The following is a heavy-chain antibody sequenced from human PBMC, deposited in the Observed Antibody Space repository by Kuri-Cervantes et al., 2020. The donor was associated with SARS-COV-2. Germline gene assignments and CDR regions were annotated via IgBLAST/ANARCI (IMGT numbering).Heavy chain of an antibody. J-gene: IGHJ4*02. CDR1: GGSISSYY. CDR2: IYYSGST. Sequence: SETLSLTCTVSGGSISSYYGSWIRQPPGKGLEWIGYIYYSGSTNYNPSLKSRVTISVDTSKNQFSLKLSSVTAADTAVYYCARVGGNWELPFDYWGQGTLVTVSS. D-gene: IGHD1-26*01. V-gene: IGHV4-59*01. CDR3: ARVGGNWELPFDY.